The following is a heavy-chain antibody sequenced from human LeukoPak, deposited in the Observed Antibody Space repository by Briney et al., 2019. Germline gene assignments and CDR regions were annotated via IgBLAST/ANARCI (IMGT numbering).Heavy chain of an antibody. D-gene: IGHD2-15*01. V-gene: IGHV4-59*01. Sequence: SETLSLTCTVSGGSISSYYWSWIRQPPGKGLEWIGYIYYSGSTNYNPSLKSRVTISVNTSKNQFSLKLSSVTAADTAVYNCARDKVVGALVGAFDIWGQGTMVTVSS. J-gene: IGHJ3*02. CDR3: ARDKVVGALVGAFDI. CDR1: GGSISSYY. CDR2: IYYSGST.